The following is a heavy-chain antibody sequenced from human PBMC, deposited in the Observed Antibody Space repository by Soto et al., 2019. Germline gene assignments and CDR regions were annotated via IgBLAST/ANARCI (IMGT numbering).Heavy chain of an antibody. J-gene: IGHJ6*03. V-gene: IGHV3-49*03. CDR2: IRSKAYGGTT. Sequence: GGSLILSCTASGFTFGDYSMSWFRQAPGKGLEWVGFIRSKAYGGTTEYAASVKGRFTISRDDSKSIAYLQMNSLKTEDTAVYYCTRLSLPGPYYYYYMDVWGKGTTVTVSS. CDR3: TRLSLPGPYYYYYMDV. D-gene: IGHD2-2*01. CDR1: GFTFGDYS.